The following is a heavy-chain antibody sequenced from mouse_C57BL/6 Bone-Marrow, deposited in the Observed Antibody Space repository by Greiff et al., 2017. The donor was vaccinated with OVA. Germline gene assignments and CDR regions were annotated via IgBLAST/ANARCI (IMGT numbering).Heavy chain of an antibody. CDR1: GFSLSTSGLG. CDR2: IWWDDDK. CDR3: ARLAAHWYFDV. V-gene: IGHV8-8*01. J-gene: IGHJ1*03. Sequence: QVTLKESGPGILQPSQTLSLPCSFSGFSLSTSGLGVGWIRQPSGKGLEWLALIWWDDDKSYNPALNNRLTISKDTSKSQVFLQIANVDTADTATYYCARLAAHWYFDVWGTGTTVTVSS.